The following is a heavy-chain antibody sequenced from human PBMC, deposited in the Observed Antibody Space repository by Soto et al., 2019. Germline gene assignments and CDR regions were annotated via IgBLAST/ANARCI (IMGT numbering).Heavy chain of an antibody. J-gene: IGHJ4*02. D-gene: IGHD1-1*01. V-gene: IGHV1-69*01. CDR3: ARGRGLYNSGRSQLDS. CDR2: VIPRFGTT. Sequence: QVQLVQSGAEVKKPGSSVRVSCKASGDSFSKYTVNWVRQAPRQGLEWVGGVIPRFGTTNFAPTLQGRVTITADQSMNRVYMELSSLRSEDTALYDCARGRGLYNSGRSQLDSWGQGTLVTVSS. CDR1: GDSFSKYT.